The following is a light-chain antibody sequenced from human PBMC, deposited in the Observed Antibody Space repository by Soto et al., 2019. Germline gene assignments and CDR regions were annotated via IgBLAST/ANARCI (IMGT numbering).Light chain of an antibody. CDR2: DAS. CDR3: QQRTSPIT. CDR1: QSVSDY. V-gene: IGKV3-11*01. J-gene: IGKJ5*01. Sequence: EIVLTQSPATLSLSPGERATLSCRASQSVSDYLAWYQQKPGQAPRLLIYDASNRASGIPARFSDSGSGTDFTLTVSSLEPEDFAVYYCQQRTSPITFGQGTRLEIK.